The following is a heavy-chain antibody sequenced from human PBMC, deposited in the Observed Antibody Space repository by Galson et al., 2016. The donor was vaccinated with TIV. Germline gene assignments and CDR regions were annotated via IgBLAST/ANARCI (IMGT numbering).Heavy chain of an antibody. V-gene: IGHV4-38-2*02. Sequence: LSLTCTVSGYSISSGYYWGWIRQPPGKGLEWIGNIYHTGSTYSNPSLRSRLTMSVDTSKNQFSLILNSVTAADTAAYYCARDCTSSTCHIYYYGMDVWGQGTTVTVSS. CDR2: IYHTGST. J-gene: IGHJ6*02. CDR1: GYSISSGYY. D-gene: IGHD2-2*02. CDR3: ARDCTSSTCHIYYYGMDV.